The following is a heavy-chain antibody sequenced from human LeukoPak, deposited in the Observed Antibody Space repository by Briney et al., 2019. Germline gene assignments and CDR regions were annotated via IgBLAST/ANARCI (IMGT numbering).Heavy chain of an antibody. Sequence: GGSLRLSCAASGFTFSNYAMSWVRQAPGKGLEWVSGISGSGSTTYYADSVKGRFTISRDNSKNTVYLQMNSLRAEDTAVYYCAKNSVDYWGQGTLVTVSS. CDR3: AKNSVDY. CDR1: GFTFSNYA. D-gene: IGHD4-23*01. CDR2: ISGSGSTT. J-gene: IGHJ4*02. V-gene: IGHV3-23*01.